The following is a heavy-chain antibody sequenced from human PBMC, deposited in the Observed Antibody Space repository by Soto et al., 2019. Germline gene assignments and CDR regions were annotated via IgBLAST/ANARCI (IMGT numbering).Heavy chain of an antibody. CDR1: GYTFTGYY. D-gene: IGHD3-22*01. V-gene: IGHV1-2*04. CDR3: ARAFYYDSSGCLDY. CDR2: INPNSGGT. Sequence: QVQLVQSGAEVKKPGASVKVSCKASGYTFTGYYMHWVRQAPGQGLEWMGWINPNSGGTNYAQKFQGWVTMTRDTSSSTAYMELSRLRPDETAGYYCARAFYYDSSGCLDYWGQGTLVTVSS. J-gene: IGHJ4*02.